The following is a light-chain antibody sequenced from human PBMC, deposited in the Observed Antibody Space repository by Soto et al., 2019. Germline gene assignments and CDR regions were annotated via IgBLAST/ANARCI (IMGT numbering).Light chain of an antibody. CDR3: QQLRMYPST. CDR1: QDIAIY. V-gene: IGKV1-9*01. CDR2: AAS. J-gene: IGKJ4*01. Sequence: IRLTQSPSSLSASVGDRVTITCRASQDIAIYLAWYQQKPGEAPKLLIHAASTLYGGVPSRFSGSGSGTDFALTITGLQAEDFATYYCQQLRMYPSTFGGGTKVDIK.